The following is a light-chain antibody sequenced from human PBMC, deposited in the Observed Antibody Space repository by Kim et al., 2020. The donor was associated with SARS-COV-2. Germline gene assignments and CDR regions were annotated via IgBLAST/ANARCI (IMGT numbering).Light chain of an antibody. CDR2: DAS. J-gene: IGKJ1*01. CDR3: QQRNRWPRT. CDR1: QNIRNE. V-gene: IGKV3-11*01. Sequence: EIVLTQSPATLSLSPEQRATLSCRASQNIRNELAWYQHKPGQAPRLLISDASNRATGIPARFSGSGSGTDFTLTVSSREPEDSSVYYCQQRNRWPRTVGQGTKVEIQ.